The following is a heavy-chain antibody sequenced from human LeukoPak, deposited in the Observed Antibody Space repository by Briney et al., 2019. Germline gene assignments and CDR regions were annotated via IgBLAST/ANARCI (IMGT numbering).Heavy chain of an antibody. CDR1: GFSVSSNY. CDR2: MYSGGST. Sequence: GGSLRLSCAASGFSVSSNYMSWVRQAPGKGLEWVSVMYSGGSTYYADSVQGRFTISRDSSKNTLYLRMNSLRAEDTAVYYCARKYYYDSSGSDAFDIWGQGTMVTVSS. D-gene: IGHD3-22*01. CDR3: ARKYYYDSSGSDAFDI. J-gene: IGHJ3*02. V-gene: IGHV3-53*01.